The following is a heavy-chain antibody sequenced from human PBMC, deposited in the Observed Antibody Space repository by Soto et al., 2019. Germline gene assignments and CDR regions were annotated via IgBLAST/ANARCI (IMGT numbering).Heavy chain of an antibody. Sequence: SVKVSCKASGFTFTSSAVQWVRQARGQRLEWIGWIVVGSGNTNYAQKLQERVTITRDMSTSTAYMELSSLRSEDTAVYYCAAVPFFNFGVALEFDPWGQGTLVTVSS. J-gene: IGHJ5*02. CDR3: AAVPFFNFGVALEFDP. CDR1: GFTFTSSA. D-gene: IGHD3-3*01. CDR2: IVVGSGNT. V-gene: IGHV1-58*01.